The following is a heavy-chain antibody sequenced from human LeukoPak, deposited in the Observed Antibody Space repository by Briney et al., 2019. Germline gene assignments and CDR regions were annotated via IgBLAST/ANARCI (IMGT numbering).Heavy chain of an antibody. Sequence: GASVKVSCKASGYTFTSYYMHWVRQAPGQGLEWVGIINPSVGSTSYAPKLQGRVTMTRDTSTNTVYMELSSLRSEDTAVYYCAKSSAGFGDWGQGTLVTVSS. J-gene: IGHJ4*02. CDR2: INPSVGST. CDR1: GYTFTSYY. CDR3: AKSSAGFGD. D-gene: IGHD3-10*01. V-gene: IGHV1-46*04.